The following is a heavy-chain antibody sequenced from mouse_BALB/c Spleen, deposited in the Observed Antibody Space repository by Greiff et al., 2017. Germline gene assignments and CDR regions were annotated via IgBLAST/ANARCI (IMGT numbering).Heavy chain of an antibody. CDR2: INPSSGYT. J-gene: IGHJ1*01. V-gene: IGHV1-4*01. CDR3: ARAGSPWYFDV. Sequence: VKLQESGADLARPGASVKMSCKASGYTFTSYTMHWVKQRPGQGLEWIGYINPSSGYTNYNQKFKDKATLTADKSSSTAYMQLSSLTSEDSAVYYCARAGSPWYFDVWGAGTTVTVSS. D-gene: IGHD1-2*01. CDR1: GYTFTSYT.